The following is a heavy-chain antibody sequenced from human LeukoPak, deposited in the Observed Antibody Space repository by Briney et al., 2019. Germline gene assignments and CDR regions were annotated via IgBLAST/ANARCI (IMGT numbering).Heavy chain of an antibody. CDR3: ARRSGSGWNYFDS. CDR1: GHSISSDYL. J-gene: IGHJ4*02. Sequence: SETLSLTCAVSGHSISSDYLWGWIRQPPGKGLEWIGTFFHSGSTFYNPSVKSRVTISLDTSKNQFSLRLSSVTAADTAVYYCARRSGSGWNYFDSWGQGTPVTVSS. V-gene: IGHV4-38-2*01. D-gene: IGHD6-19*01. CDR2: FFHSGST.